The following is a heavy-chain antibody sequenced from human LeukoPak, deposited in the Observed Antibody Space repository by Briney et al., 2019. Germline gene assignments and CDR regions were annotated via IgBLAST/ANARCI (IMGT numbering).Heavy chain of an antibody. Sequence: GASVKVSCKASGYTFTSYGISWVRQAPGQGLEWMGWISAYNGNTNYAQKLQGRVTMTRNTSISTAYMELSSLRSEDTAVYYCARVPSSDWVLYRRYSFDYWGQGTLVTVSS. CDR2: ISAYNGNT. V-gene: IGHV1-18*01. CDR3: ARVPSSDWVLYRRYSFDY. D-gene: IGHD3/OR15-3a*01. J-gene: IGHJ4*02. CDR1: GYTFTSYG.